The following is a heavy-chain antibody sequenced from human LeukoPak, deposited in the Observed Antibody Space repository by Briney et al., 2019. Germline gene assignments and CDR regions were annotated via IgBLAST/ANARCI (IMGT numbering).Heavy chain of an antibody. Sequence: GASVKVSCKVSGYSLTELSMHWVRQSPGKGLEWMGGFDPEDGEAIYAQKFQGRVTMTEDTSTDTAYMELSSLKSEDTAVYYCAISTTVVMGYWGQGTLVTVSS. J-gene: IGHJ4*02. D-gene: IGHD4-23*01. CDR3: AISTTVVMGY. V-gene: IGHV1-24*01. CDR1: GYSLTELS. CDR2: FDPEDGEA.